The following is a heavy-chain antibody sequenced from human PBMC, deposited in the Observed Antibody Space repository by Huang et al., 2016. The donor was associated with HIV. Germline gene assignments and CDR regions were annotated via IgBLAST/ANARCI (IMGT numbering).Heavy chain of an antibody. V-gene: IGHV3-74*01. Sequence: EVQLVESGGGLVQPGGSLRLSCAASGFTFSSYWMHWVRQVPGKGLGWVSNIRSEGRSTSYADSGKGRVTISRDNAKNTLYLQMNSLRAEDTAVYYCARGSRQGKYYYGSGTAYWGQGTLVTVSS. J-gene: IGHJ4*02. CDR3: ARGSRQGKYYYGSGTAY. CDR2: IRSEGRST. D-gene: IGHD3-10*01. CDR1: GFTFSSYW.